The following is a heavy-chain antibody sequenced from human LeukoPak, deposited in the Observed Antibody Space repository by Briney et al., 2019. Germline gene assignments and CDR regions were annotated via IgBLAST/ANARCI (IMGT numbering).Heavy chain of an antibody. J-gene: IGHJ4*02. V-gene: IGHV4-61*01. Sequence: SETLSLTCTVSGDSVSSGSYYWSWIRQPPGKGLEWIGYIFYSGSTNYNPSLKSRVTISVDTSKNQFSLKLNSVTAADTAVYYCARDRYALTFDYWGQGILVTVSS. CDR2: IFYSGST. D-gene: IGHD3-16*01. CDR1: GDSVSSGSYY. CDR3: ARDRYALTFDY.